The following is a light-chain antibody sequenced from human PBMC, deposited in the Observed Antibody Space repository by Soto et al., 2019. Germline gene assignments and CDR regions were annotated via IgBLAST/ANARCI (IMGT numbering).Light chain of an antibody. Sequence: DSQMTQSPSSLSAAVGERVTSTCRASQSISSYLNWYQQKPGKAPKLLIYAASSLQSGVPSRFSGSGSGTDFTLTISSLQPEDFATYYCQQSYSTPRTFGQGTKVDIK. CDR1: QSISSY. CDR3: QQSYSTPRT. J-gene: IGKJ1*01. V-gene: IGKV1-39*01. CDR2: AAS.